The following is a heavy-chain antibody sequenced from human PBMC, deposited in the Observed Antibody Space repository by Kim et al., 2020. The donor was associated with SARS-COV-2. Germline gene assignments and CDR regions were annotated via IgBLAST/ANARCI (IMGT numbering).Heavy chain of an antibody. J-gene: IGHJ4*02. CDR3: AKDSSAGGSSSPLGGDY. CDR1: GFTFGDYA. Sequence: GGSLRLSCAASGFTFGDYAMHWVRQAPGKGLEWVSGISWNSGSIGYADSVKGRFTISRDNAKNSLYLQMNSLRAEDTALYYCAKDSSAGGSSSPLGGDYWGQGTLVTVSS. CDR2: ISWNSGSI. D-gene: IGHD6-6*01. V-gene: IGHV3-9*01.